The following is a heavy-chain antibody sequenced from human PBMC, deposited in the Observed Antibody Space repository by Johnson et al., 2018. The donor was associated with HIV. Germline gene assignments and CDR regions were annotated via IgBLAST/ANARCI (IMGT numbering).Heavy chain of an antibody. Sequence: MLLVESGGGLVQPGESLKLSCAASGFTIGGTWMSWVRQTPGKGPEWVALINGEGTQKDYVDSLKGRLTIPRENAKNSLYLQMKSLRAEETAVYYCATFGGGSLHAFYIWGQGTMVTVSS. V-gene: IGHV3-7*05. D-gene: IGHD1-26*01. CDR2: INGEGTQK. J-gene: IGHJ3*02. CDR3: ATFGGGSLHAFYI. CDR1: GFTIGGTW.